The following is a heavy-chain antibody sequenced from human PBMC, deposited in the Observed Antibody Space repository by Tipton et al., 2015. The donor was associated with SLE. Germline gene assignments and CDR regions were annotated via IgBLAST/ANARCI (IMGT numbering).Heavy chain of an antibody. CDR2: IYYSGST. V-gene: IGHV4-39*07. CDR3: ARDRGNIVATISYFDY. D-gene: IGHD5-12*01. Sequence: TLSLTCTVSGGSISSSSYYWGWIRQPPGKGLEWIGSIYYSGSTYYNPSLKSRVTISVDTSKNQVSLKLSSVTAADTAVYYCARDRGNIVATISYFDYWGQGTLVTVSS. J-gene: IGHJ4*02. CDR1: GGSISSSSYY.